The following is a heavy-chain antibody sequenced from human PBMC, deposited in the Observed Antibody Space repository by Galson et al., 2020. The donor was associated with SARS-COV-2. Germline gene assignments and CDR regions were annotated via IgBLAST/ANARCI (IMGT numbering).Heavy chain of an antibody. J-gene: IGHJ3*02. D-gene: IGHD2-15*01. V-gene: IGHV3-23*01. CDR1: GFTFDGYA. CDR2: ISGSGGST. Sequence: GGSLRLSCAASGFTFDGYAMTWVRQAPGKGLEWVSTISGSGGSTYYADSVKGRFTISRDNSKNTLYLQMNSLRAEDTAVFYCAKGRGYCSGGSCYQGGAFDIWGRGTMVTVSS. CDR3: AKGRGYCSGGSCYQGGAFDI.